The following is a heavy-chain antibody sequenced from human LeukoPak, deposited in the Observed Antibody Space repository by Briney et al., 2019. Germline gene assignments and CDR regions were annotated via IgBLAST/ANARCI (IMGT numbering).Heavy chain of an antibody. CDR1: GFTFSSYG. J-gene: IGHJ4*02. V-gene: IGHV3-30*18. Sequence: PGRSLRLSCAASGFTFSSYGMHWVRQAPGKGLEWVAVISYDGSNKYYADSVKGRFTISRDNSKNTLYLQMNSLRAEDTAVYYCAKDRNSYYDFWSGFFDYWGQGTLVTVSS. CDR3: AKDRNSYYDFWSGFFDY. CDR2: ISYDGSNK. D-gene: IGHD3-3*01.